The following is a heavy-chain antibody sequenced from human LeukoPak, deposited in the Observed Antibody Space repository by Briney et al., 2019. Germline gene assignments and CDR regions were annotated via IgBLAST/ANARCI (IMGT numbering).Heavy chain of an antibody. CDR3: ANNPAGGYSSSWNLNYYYYMDV. V-gene: IGHV1-2*02. Sequence: ASVKVSCKASGYTFTGYYMHWVRQAPGQGLEWMGWINPNGGGTNYAQKFQGRVTMTRDTSISTAYMELNRLTSDDTAVYYCANNPAGGYSSSWNLNYYYYMDVWGKGTTVTVSS. J-gene: IGHJ6*03. CDR2: INPNGGGT. D-gene: IGHD6-13*01. CDR1: GYTFTGYY.